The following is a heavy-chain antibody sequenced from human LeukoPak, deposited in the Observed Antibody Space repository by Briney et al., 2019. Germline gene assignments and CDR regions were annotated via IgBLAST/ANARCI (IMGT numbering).Heavy chain of an antibody. J-gene: IGHJ4*02. D-gene: IGHD3-10*01. CDR2: ISYDGSNK. CDR1: GFTFSSYS. V-gene: IGHV3-30*18. Sequence: HPGGSLRLSCAASGFTFSSYSMNWVRQAPGKGLEWVAVISYDGSNKYYADSVKGRFTISRDNSKNTLYLQMNSLRAEDTAVYYCAKRQDYYGSGSYYNLLDYWGQGTLVTVSS. CDR3: AKRQDYYGSGSYYNLLDY.